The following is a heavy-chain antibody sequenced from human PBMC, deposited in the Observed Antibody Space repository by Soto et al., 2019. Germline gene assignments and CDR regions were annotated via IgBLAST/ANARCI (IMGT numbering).Heavy chain of an antibody. V-gene: IGHV4-59*01. J-gene: IGHJ6*02. CDR1: GGSISSYY. CDR3: ARAEQEPPYYYYGMDV. Sequence: LSLTCTVSGGSISSYYWSWIRQPPGKGLEWIGYIYYSGSTNYNPSLKSRVTISVDTSKNQFSLKLSSVTAADTAVYYCARAEQEPPYYYYGMDVWGQGTTVTVS. CDR2: IYYSGST. D-gene: IGHD1-1*01.